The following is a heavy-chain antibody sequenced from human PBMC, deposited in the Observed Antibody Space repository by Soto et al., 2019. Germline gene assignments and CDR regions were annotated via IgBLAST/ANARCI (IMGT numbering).Heavy chain of an antibody. D-gene: IGHD5-18*01. CDR1: GFSLSTSGVG. Sequence: QITLKESGPTLVKPTQTLTLTCTFSGFSLSTSGVGVGWIRQPPGKALEWLALIYWDDDKRYSPSLKSRLPIPKDTSKNQVVLTMTNLDPVDTATYYCARRRGVDTAMPTVWFGPWGQGTLVTVSS. CDR2: IYWDDDK. V-gene: IGHV2-5*02. CDR3: ARRRGVDTAMPTVWFGP. J-gene: IGHJ5*02.